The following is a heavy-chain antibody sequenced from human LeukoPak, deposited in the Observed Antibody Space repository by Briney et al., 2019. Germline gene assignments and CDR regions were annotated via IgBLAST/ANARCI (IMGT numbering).Heavy chain of an antibody. J-gene: IGHJ4*02. V-gene: IGHV4-38-2*01. CDR1: GGSFSGYY. CDR2: IYHSGST. Sequence: SETLSLTCAAYGGSFSGYYWGWIRQPPEKGLEWIGSIYHSGSTYYNPSLKSRVTISVDTSKNQFSLKLSSVTAADTAVYYCARVNSGGSCYDYWGQGTLVTVSS. CDR3: ARVNSGGSCYDY. D-gene: IGHD2-15*01.